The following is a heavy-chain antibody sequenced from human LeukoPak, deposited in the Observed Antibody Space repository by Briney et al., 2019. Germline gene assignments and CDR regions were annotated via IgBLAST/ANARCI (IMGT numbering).Heavy chain of an antibody. CDR2: ISAYNGNT. Sequence: ASVKVSCTASGYTFTRYGISWVRQAPGQGLEWMGWISAYNGNTNYAQKLQGRVTMTTDTSTSTAYMELRSLRSDDTAVYYCARAPDFWGGYYLWWFDPWGQGTLVTVSS. D-gene: IGHD3-3*01. J-gene: IGHJ5*02. CDR3: ARAPDFWGGYYLWWFDP. V-gene: IGHV1-18*01. CDR1: GYTFTRYG.